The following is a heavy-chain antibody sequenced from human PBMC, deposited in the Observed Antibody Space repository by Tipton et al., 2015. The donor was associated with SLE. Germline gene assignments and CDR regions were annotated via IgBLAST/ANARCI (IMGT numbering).Heavy chain of an antibody. CDR3: ARAGPVGRYFDWVDY. J-gene: IGHJ4*02. D-gene: IGHD3-9*01. V-gene: IGHV4-34*01. Sequence: TLSLTCAVYGGSFSGYYWSWIRQPPGKGLEWFGEINHSGSTNYNPSLTSRVTISVDTSKNQFSLKLSSVTAADTAVYYCARAGPVGRYFDWVDYWGQGTLVTVS. CDR1: GGSFSGYY. CDR2: INHSGST.